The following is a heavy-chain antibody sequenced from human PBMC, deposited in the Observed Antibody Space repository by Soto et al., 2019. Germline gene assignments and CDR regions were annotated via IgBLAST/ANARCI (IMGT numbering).Heavy chain of an antibody. CDR2: ISYDGSNK. V-gene: IGHV3-30-3*01. D-gene: IGHD3-10*01. CDR3: ASSKGSWFDP. J-gene: IGHJ5*02. CDR1: GFTFSSYA. Sequence: QVQLVESGGGVVQPGRSLRLSCAASGFTFSSYAMHWVRQAPGKGLEWVAVISYDGSNKYYADSVKGRFTISRDNSKNTRYLQMNSLRSEDTAVYYCASSKGSWFDPWGQGTLVTVSS.